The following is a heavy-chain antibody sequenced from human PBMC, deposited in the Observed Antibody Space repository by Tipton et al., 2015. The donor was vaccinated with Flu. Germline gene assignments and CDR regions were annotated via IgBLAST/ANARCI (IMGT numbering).Heavy chain of an antibody. J-gene: IGHJ6*02. CDR3: ARDTGVYYSGYGMDV. D-gene: IGHD3-10*01. V-gene: IGHV4-4*07. CDR2: VYTSGTT. Sequence: TLSLTCNVSGGSISGYYWSWIRQPAGKGLEWIGRVYTSGTTNYNPSLKSRVTMSLDTSKNQFSLKLSSVTAADTAVYYCARDTGVYYSGYGMDVWDQGP. CDR1: GGSISGYY.